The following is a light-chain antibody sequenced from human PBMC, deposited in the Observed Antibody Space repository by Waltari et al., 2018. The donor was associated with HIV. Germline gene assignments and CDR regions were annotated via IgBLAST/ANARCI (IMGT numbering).Light chain of an antibody. V-gene: IGLV2-14*01. CDR1: SSDVGGYKY. CDR2: EVS. Sequence: QSALTQPASVSGSPGQSITISCTGSSSDVGGYKYVSWYQQHPAKAPKPMIYEVSKRPSGVSNRFSGSKSGNTASLTISGLQAEDEADYYCSSYRDSSTLVVFGTGTKVTVL. CDR3: SSYRDSSTLVV. J-gene: IGLJ1*01.